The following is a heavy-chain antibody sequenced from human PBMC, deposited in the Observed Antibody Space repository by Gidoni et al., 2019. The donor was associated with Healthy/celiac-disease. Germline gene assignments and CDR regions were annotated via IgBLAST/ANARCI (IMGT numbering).Heavy chain of an antibody. J-gene: IGHJ3*02. CDR3: ARLVRHSSRNHDRKRYGAFDI. Sequence: QVQLVQSGAEVKKPGSSVKVSCKASGGTFSSYAISWVRQAPGQGLEWMGGIIPIFGTANYAQKFQGRVTITADKSTSTAYMELSSLRSEDTAVYYCARLVRHSSRNHDRKRYGAFDIWGQGTMVTVSS. CDR1: GGTFSSYA. V-gene: IGHV1-69*06. D-gene: IGHD6-13*01. CDR2: IIPIFGTA.